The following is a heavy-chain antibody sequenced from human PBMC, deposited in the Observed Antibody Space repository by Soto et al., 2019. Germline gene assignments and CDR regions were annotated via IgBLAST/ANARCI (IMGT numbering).Heavy chain of an antibody. Sequence: IWVRQAPGKGLEWVGYIYHSGSTYYNPSLKSRVTISVDRSKNQFSLKLSSVTAADTAVYYCARAVLRYFDWLGDAFDIWGQGTMVTVSS. V-gene: IGHV4-30-2*01. D-gene: IGHD3-9*01. CDR2: IYHSGST. J-gene: IGHJ3*02. CDR3: ARAVLRYFDWLGDAFDI.